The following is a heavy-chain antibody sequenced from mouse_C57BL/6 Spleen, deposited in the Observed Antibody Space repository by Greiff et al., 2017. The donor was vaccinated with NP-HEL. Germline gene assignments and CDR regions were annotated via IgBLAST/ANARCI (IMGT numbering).Heavy chain of an antibody. CDR3: ARGATVVDDFDY. Sequence: EVKLVESGPELVKPGASVKISCKASGYSFTDYNMNWVKQSNGKSLEWIGVINPNYGTTSYNQKFKGKATLTVDQSSSTAYMQLNSLTSEDSAVYYCARGATVVDDFDYWGQGTTLTVSS. CDR1: GYSFTDYN. J-gene: IGHJ2*01. CDR2: INPNYGTT. V-gene: IGHV1-39*01. D-gene: IGHD1-1*01.